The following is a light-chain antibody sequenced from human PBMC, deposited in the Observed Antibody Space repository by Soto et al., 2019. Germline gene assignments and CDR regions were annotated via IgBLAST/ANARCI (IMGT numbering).Light chain of an antibody. V-gene: IGKV3-15*01. CDR1: QSVSSN. CDR3: QHYNNWPPWT. Sequence: EIVMTQSPATLSASPGERATLSCRASQSVSSNLAWYQQKHGQAPRLLIYGASTRATGIPARFSGSGSGTEFTLTISSLQSEDFAVYYCQHYNNWPPWTFGHGTKVEIK. CDR2: GAS. J-gene: IGKJ1*01.